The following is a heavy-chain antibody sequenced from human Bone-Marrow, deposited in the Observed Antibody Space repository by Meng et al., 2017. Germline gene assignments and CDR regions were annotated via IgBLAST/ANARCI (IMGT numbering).Heavy chain of an antibody. CDR2: INHSGST. CDR3: ARLAYDSSGYWFDY. J-gene: IGHJ4*02. V-gene: IGHV4-34*01. CDR1: GGSISGYY. D-gene: IGHD3-22*01. Sequence: VQLQQWGAGLLKPSETLSLTCAVYGGSISGYYWSWIRQPPGKGLEWIGEINHSGSTNYNPSLKSRVTISVDTSKNQFSLKLSSVTAADTAVYYCARLAYDSSGYWFDYWGQGTLVTVSS.